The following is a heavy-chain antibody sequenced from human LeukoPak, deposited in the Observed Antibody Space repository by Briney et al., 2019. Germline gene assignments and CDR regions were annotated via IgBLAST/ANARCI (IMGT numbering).Heavy chain of an antibody. V-gene: IGHV1-69*04. CDR1: GGTFSSYA. J-gene: IGHJ4*02. Sequence: SVKVSCKASGGTFSSYAISWVRQAPGQGLEWMGRIIPILGIANYAQKFQGRVTITADKSTSTAYMELSSLRSEDTAVYYCARVDSNEAAGSGYWGQGTLVTVSS. D-gene: IGHD6-13*01. CDR3: ARVDSNEAAGSGY. CDR2: IIPILGIA.